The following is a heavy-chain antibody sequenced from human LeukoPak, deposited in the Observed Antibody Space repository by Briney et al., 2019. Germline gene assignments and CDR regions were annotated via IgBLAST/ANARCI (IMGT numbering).Heavy chain of an antibody. CDR3: VRPNGDYARGGLEI. Sequence: GGSLRLSCAASGFTFSDYYMSWIRQAPGKGLDWVAVIWYDGNSQYYADSVKGRFTISRDNSKNTVYLQMNSLTAEDTAIYYCVRPNGDYARGGLEIWGQGTVVTVSS. V-gene: IGHV3-33*08. CDR2: IWYDGNSQ. CDR1: GFTFSDYY. J-gene: IGHJ3*02. D-gene: IGHD4-17*01.